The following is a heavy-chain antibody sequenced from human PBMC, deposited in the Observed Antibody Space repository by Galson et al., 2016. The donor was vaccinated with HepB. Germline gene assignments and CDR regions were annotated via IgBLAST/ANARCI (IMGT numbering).Heavy chain of an antibody. D-gene: IGHD3-3*01. V-gene: IGHV2-70*01. CDR1: GFSLNTHDMC. J-gene: IGHJ6*02. Sequence: LVKPTQTLTLTCTFSGFSLNTHDMCVTWIRQPPGKALEWLALIDWAGDKYYSTTLKTRLTISKDTSKNQVVLTMTKMDPMDTATYYCAREWLPYGLDFWGQGTTVTVSS. CDR3: AREWLPYGLDF. CDR2: IDWAGDK.